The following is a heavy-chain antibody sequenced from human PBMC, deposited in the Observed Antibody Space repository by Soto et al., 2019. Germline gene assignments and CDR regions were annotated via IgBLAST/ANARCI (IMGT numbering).Heavy chain of an antibody. J-gene: IGHJ2*01. CDR1: GYTFTSYD. D-gene: IGHD1-1*01. CDR2: MNPNSGNT. CDR3: ARLDGWNLYSYFDL. V-gene: IGHV1-8*01. Sequence: ASVKVSCKASGYTFTSYDINWVRQATGQGLEWMGWMNPNSGNTGYAQKFQGRVTMTRNTSISTAYMELSSLRSEDTAVYYCARLDGWNLYSYFDLWGRGTLVTVSP.